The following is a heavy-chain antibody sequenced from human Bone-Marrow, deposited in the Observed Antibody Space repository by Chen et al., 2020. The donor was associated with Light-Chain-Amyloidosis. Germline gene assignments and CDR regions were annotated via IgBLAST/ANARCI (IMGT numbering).Heavy chain of an antibody. CDR3: ARSRPFYGSGSYYTLWWFDP. D-gene: IGHD3-10*01. CDR1: GGSFSGYY. Sequence: QVQLQQWGAGLSKPSETLSLTCAVYGGSFSGYYWSWICQPPGKGLEWIGEINHSGSTNYNPSLKSRVTISVDTSKNQFSLKLSSVTAADTAVYYCARSRPFYGSGSYYTLWWFDPWGQGTLVTVSS. CDR2: INHSGST. J-gene: IGHJ5*02. V-gene: IGHV4-34*01.